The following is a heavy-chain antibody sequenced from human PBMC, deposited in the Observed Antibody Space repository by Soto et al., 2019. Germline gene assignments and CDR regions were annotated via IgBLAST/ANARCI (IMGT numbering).Heavy chain of an antibody. D-gene: IGHD3-16*01. J-gene: IGHJ6*02. CDR2: MNPNSGNT. V-gene: IGHV1-8*01. CDR3: AAVGAGGAHYYYGMYA. CDR1: GYTFTSYD. Sequence: GASVKVCCKASGYTFTSYDIDWVRQATGQGLEWMGWMNPNSGNTGYAQKVQGRVTMTRNTSISTAYMELSSLRSEDTAVYYCAAVGAGGAHYYYGMYACGHGPT.